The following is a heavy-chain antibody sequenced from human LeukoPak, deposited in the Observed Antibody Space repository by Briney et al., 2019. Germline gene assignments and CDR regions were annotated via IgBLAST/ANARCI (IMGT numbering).Heavy chain of an antibody. CDR1: GFTFNNYA. CDR3: ARARGVYYFDY. Sequence: PGGSLRLSCVASGFTFNNYAMHWVRQAPGKGLVWVAVIWHDGIHEYYADSMKGRITISRDSSKNTLYLQINSLRAEDTAVYYCARARGVYYFDYWGQGTLVTVSS. J-gene: IGHJ4*02. CDR2: IWHDGIHE. D-gene: IGHD5/OR15-5a*01. V-gene: IGHV3-33*01.